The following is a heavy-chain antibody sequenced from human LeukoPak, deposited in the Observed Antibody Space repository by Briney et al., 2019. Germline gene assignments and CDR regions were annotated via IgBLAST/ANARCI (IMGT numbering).Heavy chain of an antibody. J-gene: IGHJ6*02. Sequence: AGGSLRLACAAAGFTFSDYYMSWIRQAPGKGLEWVSYISSSSSYTNYADSVKGRFTISRDNAKNPLYLQMNRLRAEDTALYYSARDKVVAARGGMDVWGQGPTVPVFS. CDR3: ARDKVVAARGGMDV. CDR2: ISSSSSYT. D-gene: IGHD2-15*01. CDR1: GFTFSDYY. V-gene: IGHV3-11*06.